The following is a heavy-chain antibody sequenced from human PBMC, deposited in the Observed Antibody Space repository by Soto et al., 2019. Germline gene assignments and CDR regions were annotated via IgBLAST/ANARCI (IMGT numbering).Heavy chain of an antibody. D-gene: IGHD2-2*01. V-gene: IGHV1-46*01. CDR2: INPSGGST. CDR3: AREGGVPASAYYYYYGMDV. CDR1: GYTFTSYG. Sequence: ASVKVSCKASGYTFTSYGISCVRQAPGQGLEWMGIINPSGGSTSCAQKFQGRVTMTRDTSTSTVYMELSSLRSEDTAVYYCAREGGVPASAYYYYYGMDVWGQGTTVTVSS. J-gene: IGHJ6*02.